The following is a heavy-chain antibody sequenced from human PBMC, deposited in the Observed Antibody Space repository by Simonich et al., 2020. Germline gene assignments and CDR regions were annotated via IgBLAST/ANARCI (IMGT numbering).Heavy chain of an antibody. CDR3: ARSQNRGSAFDI. J-gene: IGHJ3*02. CDR1: GFTFSSYE. Sequence: EVQLVESGGGLVQPGGSLRLSCAASGFTFSSYEMNWVRQAPGKGLEWVSYISSSGSTIYYADSVKGRFTISRDNAKISLYLQMNSLRAEDTAVYYCARSQNRGSAFDIWGQGTMVTVSS. D-gene: IGHD2-15*01. V-gene: IGHV3-48*03. CDR2: ISSSGSTI.